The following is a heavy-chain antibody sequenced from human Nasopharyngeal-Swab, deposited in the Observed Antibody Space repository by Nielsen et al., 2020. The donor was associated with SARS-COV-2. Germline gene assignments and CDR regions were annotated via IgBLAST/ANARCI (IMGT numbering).Heavy chain of an antibody. D-gene: IGHD3-3*01. CDR2: ISSSSSTI. CDR3: ARDPAEGFLEWLGGG. J-gene: IGHJ4*02. V-gene: IGHV3-48*04. Sequence: GGSLRLSCAASGLTFSSYSMNWVRQAPGKGLEWVSYISSSSSTIYYADSVKGRFTISRDNAKNSLYLQMNSLRAEDTAVYYCARDPAEGFLEWLGGGWGQGTLVTVSS. CDR1: GLTFSSYS.